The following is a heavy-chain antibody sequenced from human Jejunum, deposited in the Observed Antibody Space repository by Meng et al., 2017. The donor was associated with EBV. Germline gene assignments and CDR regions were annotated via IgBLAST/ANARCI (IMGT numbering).Heavy chain of an antibody. CDR1: GASIRGYY. V-gene: IGHV4-59*01. CDR2: IYYSGST. J-gene: IGHJ5*02. D-gene: IGHD6-6*01. Sequence: VQLREAGPGWVKPCETLPPTCTVSGASIRGYYWTWIRQSPGKGLEWIGYIYYSGSTNYNPSLKSRVTISVDTSKNQFSLKLSSVTAADTAMYYCASHSGSSSWWFDPWGQGTLVTVSS. CDR3: ASHSGSSSWWFDP.